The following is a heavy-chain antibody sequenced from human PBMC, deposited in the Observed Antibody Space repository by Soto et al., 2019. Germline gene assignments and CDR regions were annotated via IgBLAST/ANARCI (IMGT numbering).Heavy chain of an antibody. D-gene: IGHD3-3*01. CDR2: IIPIFGSA. J-gene: IGHJ6*02. CDR1: GGIFSNYP. CDR3: ASGVAGSYDSWRHHHGLSAMDV. Sequence: QVQLVQSGAEVKKPGSSVMVSCKASGGIFSNYPITWVRQAPGEGLEWMGGIIPIFGSANYEQSFQGRVTITAEEYTSTDYMEMSRLSSEDTAVYYCASGVAGSYDSWRHHHGLSAMDVWGQGTAVSVSS. V-gene: IGHV1-69*01.